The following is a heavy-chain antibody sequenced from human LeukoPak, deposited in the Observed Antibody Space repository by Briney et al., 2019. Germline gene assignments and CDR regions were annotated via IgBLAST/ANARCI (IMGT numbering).Heavy chain of an antibody. CDR2: INHSGST. J-gene: IGHJ4*02. CDR1: GGSFSGYY. V-gene: IGHV4-34*01. D-gene: IGHD1-26*01. CDR3: AIVSCRGRGTY. Sequence: SETLSLTCAVYGGSFSGYYWSWIRQPPGKGLEWIGEINHSGSTNYNPSLKSRVTISVDTSKNQFSLKLSSVTAADTPVYYCAIVSCRGRGTYWGQGTLVTVSS.